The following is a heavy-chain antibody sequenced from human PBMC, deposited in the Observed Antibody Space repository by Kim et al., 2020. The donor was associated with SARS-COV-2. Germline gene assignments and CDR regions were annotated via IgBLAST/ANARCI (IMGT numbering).Heavy chain of an antibody. CDR1: GFTFSSYA. CDR3: RTVGYYYYGMDV. J-gene: IGHJ6*02. Sequence: GGSLRLSCSASGFTFSSYAMHWVRQAPGKGLEYVSAISRNGGSTYYADSVKGRFTISRDNSKNTLYLQMSSLRAEDTAVYYCRTVGYYYYGMDVWGQGTTVTGSS. CDR2: ISRNGGST. V-gene: IGHV3-64D*09.